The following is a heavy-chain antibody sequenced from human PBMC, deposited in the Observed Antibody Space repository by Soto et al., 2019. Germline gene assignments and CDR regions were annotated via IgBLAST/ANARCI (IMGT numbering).Heavy chain of an antibody. CDR2: INPSGGST. Sequence: ASVKVSCKASGYTFTSYYMHWVRQAPGQGLEWMGIINPSGGSTSYAQKFQGRVTMTRDTSTSTVYMELSSLRSEDTAVYYCARPTPTYYYDSSGPKNDAFDIWGQGTIVTVSS. J-gene: IGHJ3*02. CDR3: ARPTPTYYYDSSGPKNDAFDI. D-gene: IGHD3-22*01. CDR1: GYTFTSYY. V-gene: IGHV1-46*01.